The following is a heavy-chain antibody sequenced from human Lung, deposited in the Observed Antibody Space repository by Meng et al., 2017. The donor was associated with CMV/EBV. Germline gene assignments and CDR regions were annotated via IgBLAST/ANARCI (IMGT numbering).Heavy chain of an antibody. CDR3: VTEPLTRGSAH. V-gene: IGHV3-23*03. CDR2: LYYGGGAT. Sequence: GGSLRLXCAASGFPFRTFAMGWVRQAPGKGLEWVSSLYYGGGATHYPDSVKGRFTISRDISENTVYLQMSSLRVDDTALYYCVTEPLTRGSAHWGLGTLVTVSS. D-gene: IGHD3-10*01. CDR1: GFPFRTFA. J-gene: IGHJ4*02.